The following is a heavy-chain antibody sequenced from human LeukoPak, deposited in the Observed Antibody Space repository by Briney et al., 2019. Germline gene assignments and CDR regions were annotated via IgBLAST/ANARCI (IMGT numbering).Heavy chain of an antibody. CDR3: ARAVSINYGQFDP. CDR1: GFTFNTYW. D-gene: IGHD3-10*01. V-gene: IGHV3-74*01. J-gene: IGHJ5*02. Sequence: GGSLRLSCAASGFTFNTYWMQWVRQAPGQGLVWVSRIDERGTYTNYAESVKGRFTISRDNSRNTLYLQMNSLRAEDSAVYYCARAVSINYGQFDPWGQGTLVTVSS. CDR2: IDERGTYT.